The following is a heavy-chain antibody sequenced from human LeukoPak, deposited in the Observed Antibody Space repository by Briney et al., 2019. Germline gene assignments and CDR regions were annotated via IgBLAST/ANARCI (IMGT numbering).Heavy chain of an antibody. CDR3: ARSGGATGLSHFDY. CDR2: ISYDGSNK. Sequence: GGSLRLSCAVSGFTFSTYAMHWVRQAPGKGLEWVAVISYDGSNKFYTGSVKGRFTISRDNSKNTLYLQMNSLRPEDTAVYYCARSGGATGLSHFDYWGQGTLVTVSS. D-gene: IGHD1-26*01. CDR1: GFTFSTYA. V-gene: IGHV3-30-3*01. J-gene: IGHJ4*02.